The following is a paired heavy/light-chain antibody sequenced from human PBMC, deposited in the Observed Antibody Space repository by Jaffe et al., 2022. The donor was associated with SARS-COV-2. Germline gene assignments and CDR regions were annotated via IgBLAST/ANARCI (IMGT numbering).Light chain of an antibody. CDR3: QTWDSRSYWV. Sequence: SYDLTQPPSVSVSPGQTATINCSGDELGDKFVCWYQQKPGQSPLLVIYQDTKRPSGIPERFSGSTSGSTATLTIRGTQTMDEADYYCQTWDSRSYWVFGGGTKLTVL. CDR2: QDT. V-gene: IGLV3-1*01. CDR1: ELGDKF. J-gene: IGLJ3*02.
Heavy chain of an antibody. CDR1: GFTFSKNW. J-gene: IGHJ1*01. Sequence: EVQLVESGGGLVQPGGSLRLSCEASGFTFSKNWMHWVRQAPGKGLVWVSRINSDGSVTQYADSVKGRFTISRDNAKNTLFLQMNSLRGDDTAVYYCARDFEGSTVTNAKNEYSQHWGQGTLVTVSS. CDR2: INSDGSVT. V-gene: IGHV3-74*03. D-gene: IGHD4-17*01. CDR3: ARDFEGSTVTNAKNEYSQH.